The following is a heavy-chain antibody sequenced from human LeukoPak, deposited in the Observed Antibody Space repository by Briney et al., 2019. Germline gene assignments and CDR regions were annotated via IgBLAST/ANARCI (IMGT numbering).Heavy chain of an antibody. CDR3: ARGRGYCSSTGCYAYFDY. Sequence: SETLSLTCAVYGGSFSDYYWSWIRQPPGKGLEWIGEISHSGSTNYNPSLKSRVTISVDTSKNQFSLKLSSVTAADTAVYYCARGRGYCSSTGCYAYFDYWGQGTLVTVSS. J-gene: IGHJ4*02. CDR1: GGSFSDYY. V-gene: IGHV4-34*01. CDR2: ISHSGST. D-gene: IGHD2-2*01.